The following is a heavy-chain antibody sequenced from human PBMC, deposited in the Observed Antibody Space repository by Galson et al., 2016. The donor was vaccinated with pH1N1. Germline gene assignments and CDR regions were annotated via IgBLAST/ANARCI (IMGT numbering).Heavy chain of an antibody. J-gene: IGHJ6*02. CDR3: AKDIGYCSSTSCQYYYYYGMDV. D-gene: IGHD2-2*01. V-gene: IGHV3-23*01. CDR2: ISGSGGST. CDR1: GFTFSSYA. Sequence: SLRLSCAASGFTFSSYAMSWVRQAPGKGLEWVSAISGSGGSTYYADSVKGRFTISRDNSKNTLYLQMNSLRAEDTAAYYCAKDIGYCSSTSCQYYYYYGMDVWGQGTTVTVSS.